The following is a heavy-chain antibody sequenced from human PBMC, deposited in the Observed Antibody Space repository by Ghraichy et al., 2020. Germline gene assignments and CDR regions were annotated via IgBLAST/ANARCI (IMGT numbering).Heavy chain of an antibody. Sequence: SQTLSLTCTVSGGSINSVDYYWGWIRQPPGKGLEWIANVDYGGSTYYNPSLKSRVTISLDTSRIHFSLKLRSVTAADTAVYYCARDNSGSYEDAFDIWGQVTLVTVST. V-gene: IGHV4-39*02. D-gene: IGHD1-26*01. CDR3: ARDNSGSYEDAFDI. CDR1: GGSINSVDYY. J-gene: IGHJ3*02. CDR2: VDYGGST.